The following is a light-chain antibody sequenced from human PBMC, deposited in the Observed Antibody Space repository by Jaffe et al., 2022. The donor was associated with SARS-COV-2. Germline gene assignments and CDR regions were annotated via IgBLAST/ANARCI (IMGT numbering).Light chain of an antibody. CDR2: DVN. Sequence: QSALTQPASVSGSPGQSITISCTGASHDVGSYNLVSWYQQYPGKAPKVIIYDVNKRPSGVAYRFSGSKSGNTASLTISGLQAEDEADYYCCSYAGATTWVFGGGTKLTVL. J-gene: IGLJ3*02. V-gene: IGLV2-23*02. CDR1: SHDVGSYNL. CDR3: CSYAGATTWV.